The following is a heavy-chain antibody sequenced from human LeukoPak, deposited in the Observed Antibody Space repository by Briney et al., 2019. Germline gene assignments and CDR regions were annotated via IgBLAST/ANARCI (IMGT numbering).Heavy chain of an antibody. V-gene: IGHV3-53*01. J-gene: IGHJ6*02. CDR3: ARDQSGYSYGLNYYGMDV. D-gene: IGHD5-18*01. CDR1: GFTVSSNY. CDR2: IYSGGST. Sequence: GGSLRLSCAASGFTVSSNYMSWVRQAPGKGLEWVSVIYSGGSTYYADSVKGRFTISRDKSKNTLYLQMNSLRAEDTAVYYCARDQSGYSYGLNYYGMDVWGQGTTVTVSS.